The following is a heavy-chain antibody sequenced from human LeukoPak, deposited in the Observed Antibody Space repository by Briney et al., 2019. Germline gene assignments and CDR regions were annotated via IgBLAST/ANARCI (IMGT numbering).Heavy chain of an antibody. CDR3: AKDGEYYYDSSGYSHFDY. J-gene: IGHJ4*02. D-gene: IGHD3-22*01. CDR1: EFTFSSYA. V-gene: IGHV3-23*01. Sequence: GGSLRLSCAVSEFTFSSYAMSWVRQAPGKGLEWVSAISGSGGSTYYADSVKGRFTISRDNSKNTLYLQMNSLRAEDTAVYYCAKDGEYYYDSSGYSHFDYWGQGTLVTVSS. CDR2: ISGSGGST.